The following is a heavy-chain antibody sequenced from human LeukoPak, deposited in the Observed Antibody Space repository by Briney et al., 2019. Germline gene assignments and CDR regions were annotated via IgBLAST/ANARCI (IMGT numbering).Heavy chain of an antibody. Sequence: GESVKISCETSGYTFTTYWIGWVRQMPGTGLEWVGVIYPDDSDTRYSPSFQGQVTISADKSISTAYLQWSSLKASDTAMYYCARSAPGPRYYYYMDVWGKGTTVTVSS. J-gene: IGHJ6*03. V-gene: IGHV5-51*01. CDR2: IYPDDSDT. CDR1: GYTFTTYW. CDR3: ARSAPGPRYYYYMDV.